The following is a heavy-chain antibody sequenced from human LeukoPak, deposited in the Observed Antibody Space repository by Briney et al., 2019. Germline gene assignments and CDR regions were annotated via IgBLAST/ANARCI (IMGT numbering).Heavy chain of an antibody. D-gene: IGHD6-13*01. CDR3: ARGGVPAAWNY. Sequence: GGSLRLSCAASGFPLSSSWMHWVRQVPGKGLVWVSHINGDGSIRDYADSVKGRFTISRDNAKNMLYLQMNSLRLEDTAIYYCARGGVPAAWNYWGQGVLVTVSS. J-gene: IGHJ4*02. CDR1: GFPLSSSW. CDR2: INGDGSIR. V-gene: IGHV3-74*01.